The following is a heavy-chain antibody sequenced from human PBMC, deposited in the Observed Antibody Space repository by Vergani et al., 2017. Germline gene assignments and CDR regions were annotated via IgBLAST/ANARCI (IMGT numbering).Heavy chain of an antibody. J-gene: IGHJ6*02. D-gene: IGHD5-12*01. V-gene: IGHV3-23*01. CDR1: GFTFNHYA. CDR3: AKANPRNSGYEYLYYYHAMDV. CDR2: ISGSGGST. Sequence: EVQLLESGGDLVQPGGSLRLSCAASGFTFNHYAMNWVRQAPGKGLEWVSGISGSGGSTYYAGSVKGRFTISRDSSKNTLYLQMNSLSAADTAVYYCAKANPRNSGYEYLYYYHAMDVWGQGTTVTVSS.